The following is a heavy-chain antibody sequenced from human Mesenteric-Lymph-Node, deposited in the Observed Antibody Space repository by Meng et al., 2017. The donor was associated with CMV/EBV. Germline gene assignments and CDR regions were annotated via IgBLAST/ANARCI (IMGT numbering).Heavy chain of an antibody. CDR2: INSNTGGT. J-gene: IGHJ4*02. CDR1: GYTFTGYY. V-gene: IGHV1-2*06. D-gene: IGHD2-2*01. CDR3: ARGRYCSSTSCYPFDY. Sequence: SGYTFTGYYMHWVRQAPGQGLEWMGRINSNTGGTNYAQKFQGRVTMTRDTSIGTAYMELSRLTSDDTAVYYCARGRYCSSTSCYPFDYWGQGTLVTVSS.